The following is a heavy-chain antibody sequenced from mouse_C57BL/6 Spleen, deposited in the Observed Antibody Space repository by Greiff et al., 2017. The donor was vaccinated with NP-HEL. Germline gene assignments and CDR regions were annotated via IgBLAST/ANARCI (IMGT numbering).Heavy chain of an antibody. D-gene: IGHD1-1*01. Sequence: EVKLQQSGPELVKPGASVKISCKASGYTFTDYYMNWVKQSHGKSLEWIGDINPNNGGTSYNQKFKGKATLTVDKSSSTAYMELRSLTSEDSAVYYCARGATVVAKRTKVDYWGQGTTLTVSS. CDR1: GYTFTDYY. J-gene: IGHJ2*01. CDR2: INPNNGGT. CDR3: ARGATVVAKRTKVDY. V-gene: IGHV1-26*01.